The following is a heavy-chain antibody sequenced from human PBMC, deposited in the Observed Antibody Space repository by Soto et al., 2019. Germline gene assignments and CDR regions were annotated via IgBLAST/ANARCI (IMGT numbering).Heavy chain of an antibody. Sequence: QVQLVQSGAEVKKPGSSVKVSCKASGGTFSSYAISWVRQAPGQGLEWMGGIIPIFGTANYAQKFQGRVTIPADESTSTAYMELSSLRSEDTAVYYCARPRQVVAAPYYYYGMDVWGQGTTVTVSS. J-gene: IGHJ6*02. CDR3: ARPRQVVAAPYYYYGMDV. V-gene: IGHV1-69*01. CDR1: GGTFSSYA. D-gene: IGHD2-15*01. CDR2: IIPIFGTA.